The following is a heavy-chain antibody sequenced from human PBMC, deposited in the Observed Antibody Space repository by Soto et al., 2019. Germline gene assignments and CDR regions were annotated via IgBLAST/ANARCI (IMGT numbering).Heavy chain of an antibody. CDR2: IKSKTDGGTT. D-gene: IGHD1-20*01. CDR3: TTEGLHNWNYYYYGMDV. J-gene: IGHJ6*02. CDR1: GFTFSNAW. V-gene: IGHV3-15*07. Sequence: GGSLRLSCAASGFTFSNAWMNWVRQAPGKGLEWVGRIKSKTDGGTTDYAAPVKGRFTISRDDSKNTLYLQMNSLKTEDTAVYYCTTEGLHNWNYYYYGMDVWGQGTTVTVSS.